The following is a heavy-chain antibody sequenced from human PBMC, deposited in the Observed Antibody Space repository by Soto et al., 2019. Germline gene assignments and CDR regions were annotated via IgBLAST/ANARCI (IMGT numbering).Heavy chain of an antibody. J-gene: IGHJ6*02. V-gene: IGHV3-30-3*01. Sequence: PGGSLRLSCVASGFTFSSYAMHWVRQAPGKGLEWVAVISYDGSNKYYADTVKGRFTISRDNSKNTLYLQMNSLRAEDTAVYYCARECCGGFGELPSYYGMDVWGQGTTVTVSS. CDR1: GFTFSSYA. CDR2: ISYDGSNK. D-gene: IGHD3-10*01. CDR3: ARECCGGFGELPSYYGMDV.